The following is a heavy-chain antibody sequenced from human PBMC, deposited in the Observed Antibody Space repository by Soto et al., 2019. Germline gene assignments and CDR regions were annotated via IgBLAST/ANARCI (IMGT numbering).Heavy chain of an antibody. V-gene: IGHV1-2*04. Sequence: ASVKVSCKASGYTFTGYYMHWVRQAPGQGLEWMGWINPNSGGTNYAQKFQGWVTMTRDTSISTAYMELSRLRSDDTAVYYCARDGLYGDYYYYYYGMDVWGQGTTVTAP. CDR3: ARDGLYGDYYYYYYGMDV. J-gene: IGHJ6*02. CDR1: GYTFTGYY. D-gene: IGHD4-17*01. CDR2: INPNSGGT.